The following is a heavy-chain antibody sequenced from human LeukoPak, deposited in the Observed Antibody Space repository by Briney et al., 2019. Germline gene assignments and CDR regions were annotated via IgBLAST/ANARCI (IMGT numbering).Heavy chain of an antibody. Sequence: ASVKVSCKASGYTFTSYVINWVRQATGQGLEWMGWMNPNSGNTGYAQKFQGRVTMTRNTSISTAYMELSSPRSEDTAVYYCARTCRDSSGYCDFDYWGQGTLVTVSS. D-gene: IGHD3-22*01. CDR2: MNPNSGNT. CDR1: GYTFTSYV. V-gene: IGHV1-8*01. CDR3: ARTCRDSSGYCDFDY. J-gene: IGHJ4*02.